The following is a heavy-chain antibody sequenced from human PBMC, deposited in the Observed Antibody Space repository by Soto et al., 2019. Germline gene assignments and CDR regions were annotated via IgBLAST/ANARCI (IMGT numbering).Heavy chain of an antibody. Sequence: PSETLSLTCAVSGDSISRSKWWVWVRQSPERGLEWIGEIYYDGTTNYNPSLTSRVTMSVDKSRNLFSLKVNSVTAADTAVYFCARRNHDNSGDFIGDTWGRGILVT. D-gene: IGHD4-17*01. CDR1: GDSISRSKW. J-gene: IGHJ4*02. V-gene: IGHV4-4*02. CDR2: IYYDGTT. CDR3: ARRNHDNSGDFIGDT.